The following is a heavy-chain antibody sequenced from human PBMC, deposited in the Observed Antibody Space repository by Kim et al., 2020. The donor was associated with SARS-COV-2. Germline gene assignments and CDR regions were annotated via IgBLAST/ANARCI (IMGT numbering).Heavy chain of an antibody. CDR2: IYYSGST. CDR1: GGSISSYY. CDR3: ARADEQGLRGGPGVVAALYWDCDL. V-gene: IGHV4-59*13. Sequence: SETLSLTCTVSGGSISSYYWSWIRQPPGKGLEWIGYIYYSGSTNYNPSLKSRVTISVDTSKNQFSLKLSSVTAADTAVYYCARADEQGLRGGPGVVAALYWDCDLWGRGTLVTVSS. J-gene: IGHJ2*01. D-gene: IGHD2-15*01.